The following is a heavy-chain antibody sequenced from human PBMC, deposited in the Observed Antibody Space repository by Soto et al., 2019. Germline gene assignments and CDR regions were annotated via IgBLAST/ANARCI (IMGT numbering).Heavy chain of an antibody. D-gene: IGHD4-17*01. CDR3: ARYYGDYVRRPA. J-gene: IGHJ1*01. V-gene: IGHV4-39*01. CDR1: GGSISSSSYY. Sequence: QLQLQESGPGLVKPSETLSLTCTVSGGSISSSSYYWGWIRQPPVKGLEWIGSIYYSGSTYYNPPFEGRVTISVDTSKNQFALKLCSLTAPDTAVDYGARYYGDYVRRPAWGQGTLVTVSS. CDR2: IYYSGST.